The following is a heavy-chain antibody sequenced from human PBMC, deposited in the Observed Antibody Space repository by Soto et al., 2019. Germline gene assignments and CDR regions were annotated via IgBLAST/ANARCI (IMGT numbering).Heavy chain of an antibody. CDR1: GGSISSSSYY. J-gene: IGHJ4*02. V-gene: IGHV4-39*01. Sequence: QLPLQASGPGLVKPSETLSLTCTVSGGSISSSSYYWGWIRQPPGKGLEWIGSIYYSGSTYYNPSPKSGVTISVDTSKNQFSLKLSSVTAADTAVYYCARQVAAAGADFDYWGQGTLVTVSS. CDR3: ARQVAAAGADFDY. CDR2: IYYSGST. D-gene: IGHD2-15*01.